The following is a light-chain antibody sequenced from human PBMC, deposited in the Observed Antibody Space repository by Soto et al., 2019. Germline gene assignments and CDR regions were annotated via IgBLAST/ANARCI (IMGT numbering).Light chain of an antibody. V-gene: IGLV1-36*01. CDR1: SSNIGNNA. CDR3: AAWDDSLNGVV. Sequence: QSVLTQPPSVSEAPRQRVTISCSGSSSNIGNNAVNWYQQLPGKAPKLLIDYDDLLPSGVSDRFSGSKSGTSASLAISGLQSEDEADDYCAAWDDSLNGVVFGGGTKLTVL. J-gene: IGLJ2*01. CDR2: YDD.